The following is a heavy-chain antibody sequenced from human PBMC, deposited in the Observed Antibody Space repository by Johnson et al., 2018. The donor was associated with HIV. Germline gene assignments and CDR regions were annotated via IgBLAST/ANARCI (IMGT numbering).Heavy chain of an antibody. J-gene: IGHJ3*02. V-gene: IGHV3-30*04. D-gene: IGHD6-19*01. Sequence: QVQLVESGGGVVQPGRPLRLSCAASGFTFGTLAMHWVRQAPGKGLEWVAVISYEGSTKYYADSVKGRFTISRDNSKNTLYLQMNSLRAEDTAVYYCARDQTKSGGYSTYAYGIWGQGTRDTVSS. CDR2: ISYEGSTK. CDR3: ARDQTKSGGYSTYAYGI. CDR1: GFTFGTLA.